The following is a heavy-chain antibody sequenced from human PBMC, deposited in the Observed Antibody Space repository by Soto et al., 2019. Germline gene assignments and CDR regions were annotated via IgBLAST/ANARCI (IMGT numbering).Heavy chain of an antibody. CDR2: INHSGST. J-gene: IGHJ6*02. Sequence: PSETLSLTCAVYGGSFSGYYWSWIRQPPGKGLEWIGEINHSGSTNYNLSLKSRVAISVDTSKNQFSLKLSSVTAADTAVYYCARGRGSSWYYYYYGMDVWGQGTTVTVSS. D-gene: IGHD6-13*01. V-gene: IGHV4-34*01. CDR3: ARGRGSSWYYYYYGMDV. CDR1: GGSFSGYY.